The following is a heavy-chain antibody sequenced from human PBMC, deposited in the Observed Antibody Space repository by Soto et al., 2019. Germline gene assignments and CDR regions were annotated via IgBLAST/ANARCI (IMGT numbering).Heavy chain of an antibody. J-gene: IGHJ4*02. Sequence: GGSLRLSCAASGFTFSSYGMHWVRQAPGKGLEWVAVIWYDGSNKYYADSVKGRFTISRDNSKNTLYLQMNSLRAEDTAVYYCAREDDCGDYGGFDYWGQGTLVTVSS. CDR1: GFTFSSYG. CDR3: AREDDCGDYGGFDY. V-gene: IGHV3-33*01. CDR2: IWYDGSNK. D-gene: IGHD4-17*01.